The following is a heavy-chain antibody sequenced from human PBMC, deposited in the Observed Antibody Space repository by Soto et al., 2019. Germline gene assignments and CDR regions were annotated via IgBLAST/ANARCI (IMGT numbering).Heavy chain of an antibody. D-gene: IGHD3-3*01. CDR3: ARALGASFWSAYSYGMDV. CDR1: GFTFSSYA. J-gene: IGHJ6*04. CDR2: ISYDGSNK. Sequence: PGGSLRLSCAASGFTFSSYAMHWVRQAPGKGLEWVAVISYDGSNKYYADSVKGRFTISRDNSKNTLYLQMNSLRAEDTAVYYCARALGASFWSAYSYGMDVWGKGTMGTVPS. V-gene: IGHV3-30-3*01.